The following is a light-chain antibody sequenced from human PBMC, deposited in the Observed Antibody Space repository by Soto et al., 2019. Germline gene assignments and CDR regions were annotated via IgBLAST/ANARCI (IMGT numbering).Light chain of an antibody. J-gene: IGKJ1*01. V-gene: IGKV1-5*01. CDR1: QSVSNW. Sequence: DIQMTQSPSTLSASVGERVTITCRASQSVSNWLAWYQQKPVKAPNLLIYDVSSLESGVPSRFSGSGSGTEFILTISSLQPDDFATYYCQQYDSYSWTCGQGTKVEMK. CDR2: DVS. CDR3: QQYDSYSWT.